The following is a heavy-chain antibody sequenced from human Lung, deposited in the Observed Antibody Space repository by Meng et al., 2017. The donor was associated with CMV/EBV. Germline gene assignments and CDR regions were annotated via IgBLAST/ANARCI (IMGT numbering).Heavy chain of an antibody. CDR3: ARQWAGSSFDY. CDR1: AGSVNSPNNY. V-gene: IGHV4-61*01. D-gene: IGHD1-26*01. CDR2: ISYSGST. Sequence: TCSVSAGSVNSPNNYWSWIRQSPGKGLEWIGYISYSGSTTYNPSLNSRVTIAMDKSKNQFSLNLFSLTPADSALYYCARQWAGSSFDYWGQGALVTVSS. J-gene: IGHJ4*02.